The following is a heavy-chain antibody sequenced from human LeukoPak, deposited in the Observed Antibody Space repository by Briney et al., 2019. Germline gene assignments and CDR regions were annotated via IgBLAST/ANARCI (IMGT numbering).Heavy chain of an antibody. J-gene: IGHJ6*03. D-gene: IGHD2-2*01. Sequence: GGSLRLSCAASGFTFSSYSMNWVRQAPGKGLEWVSSISSSSSYIYYADSVKGRFTISRDNAKNSLYLQMNSLRAEDTALYHCARTPHCSSTSCLYYYMDVWGKGTTVTISS. CDR2: ISSSSSYI. CDR3: ARTPHCSSTSCLYYYMDV. CDR1: GFTFSSYS. V-gene: IGHV3-21*04.